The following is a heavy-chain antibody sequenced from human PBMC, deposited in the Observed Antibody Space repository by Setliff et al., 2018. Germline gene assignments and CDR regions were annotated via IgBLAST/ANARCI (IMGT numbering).Heavy chain of an antibody. D-gene: IGHD3-22*01. J-gene: IGHJ3*02. CDR1: GGSISSSIYY. V-gene: IGHV4-39*01. CDR3: ATRTYYDSNGYYYAIAGPFDI. CDR2: IYYSGST. Sequence: SETLSLTCSVSGGSISSSIYYWGWIRQPPGKGLEWIGSIYYSGSTYYSPSLKRRVTITVDTSKNQFSLKLSSVTAADTAVYYCATRTYYDSNGYYYAIAGPFDIWGQGTMVTVSS.